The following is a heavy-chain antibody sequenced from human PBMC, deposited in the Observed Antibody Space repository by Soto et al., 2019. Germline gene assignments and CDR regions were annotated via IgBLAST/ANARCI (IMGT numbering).Heavy chain of an antibody. V-gene: IGHV3-66*01. CDR2: IYSGGST. D-gene: IGHD3-3*01. J-gene: IGHJ6*03. Sequence: GGSLRLSCAASGFNFNHYTMSWVRQAPGKGLEWVSVIYSGGSTYYADSVKGRFTISRDNSKNTLYLQMNSLRAEDTAVYYCAREVITIFGVVTDYYYYMDVWGKGTTVTVSS. CDR1: GFNFNHYT. CDR3: AREVITIFGVVTDYYYYMDV.